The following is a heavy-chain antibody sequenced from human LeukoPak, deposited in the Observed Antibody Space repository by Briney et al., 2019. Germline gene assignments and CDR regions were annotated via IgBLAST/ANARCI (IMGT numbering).Heavy chain of an antibody. CDR3: AKLTKREGGSFDY. V-gene: IGHV3-23*01. D-gene: IGHD4/OR15-4a*01. Sequence: GGSLTLSCAASGFTFSSYAMSWVRQAPGKGLEWVSAISGSGGSTYYADSVKGRFTISRDNSKNTLYLQMNSLRAEDTAVYYCAKLTKREGGSFDYWGQGTLVTVSS. CDR1: GFTFSSYA. J-gene: IGHJ4*02. CDR2: ISGSGGST.